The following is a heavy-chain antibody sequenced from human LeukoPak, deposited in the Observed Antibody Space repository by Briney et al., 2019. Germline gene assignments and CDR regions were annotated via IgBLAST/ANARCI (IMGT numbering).Heavy chain of an antibody. CDR2: ISYDGSNK. J-gene: IGHJ4*02. Sequence: GGSLRLSCAASGFTFSSYDMHWVRQAPGKGLEWVAVISYDGSNKYYADSVRGRFAISRDNSKNTVYLQMNSLRVEDTAVYYCARANTPFADYWGQGTLVTVSS. V-gene: IGHV3-30*09. CDR1: GFTFSSYD. CDR3: ARANTPFADY. D-gene: IGHD2-2*02.